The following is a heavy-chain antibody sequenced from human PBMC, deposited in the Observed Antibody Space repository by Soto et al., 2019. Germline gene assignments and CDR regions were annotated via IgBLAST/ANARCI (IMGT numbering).Heavy chain of an antibody. CDR2: ISSSGSTI. V-gene: IGHV3-48*03. Sequence: GGSLRLSCAASGFTFSSYEMNWVRQAPGKGLEWVSYISSSGSTIYYADSVKGRFTISRDNAKNSLYLQMNSLRAEDTAVYYCARDLAPVGAPDYWGQGTLVTVSS. J-gene: IGHJ4*02. CDR3: ARDLAPVGAPDY. CDR1: GFTFSSYE. D-gene: IGHD1-26*01.